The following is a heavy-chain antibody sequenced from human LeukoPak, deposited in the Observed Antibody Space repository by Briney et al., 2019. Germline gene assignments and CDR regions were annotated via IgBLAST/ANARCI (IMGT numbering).Heavy chain of an antibody. CDR1: GFTFDDYT. J-gene: IGHJ4*02. D-gene: IGHD1-26*01. Sequence: GGSLRLSCAASGFTFDDYTMHWVRQAPGKGLEWVSLISWDGGSTYYADSVKGRFTISRDNSKNTLYLQMNSLRAEDTAVYYCAKPPRWVGAMYYFDYWGQGTLVTVSS. V-gene: IGHV3-43*01. CDR2: ISWDGGST. CDR3: AKPPRWVGAMYYFDY.